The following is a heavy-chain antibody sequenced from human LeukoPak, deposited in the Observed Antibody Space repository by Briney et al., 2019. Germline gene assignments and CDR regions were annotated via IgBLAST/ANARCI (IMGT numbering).Heavy chain of an antibody. Sequence: GRSLRLSCAASGFTFSSYAVHWVRQAPGKGLEWVAVISYDGSNKYYADSVKGRFTISRDNSKNTLYLQMNSLRAEDTAVYYCARDTTSGGSSSWSPWYSYYYYYYMDVWGKGTTVTVSS. CDR3: ARDTTSGGSSSWSPWYSYYYYYYMDV. J-gene: IGHJ6*03. CDR2: ISYDGSNK. V-gene: IGHV3-30*04. D-gene: IGHD6-13*01. CDR1: GFTFSSYA.